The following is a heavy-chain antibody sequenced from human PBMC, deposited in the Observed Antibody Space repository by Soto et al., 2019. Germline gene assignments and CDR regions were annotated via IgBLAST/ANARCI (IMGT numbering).Heavy chain of an antibody. J-gene: IGHJ4*02. CDR2: ISDDGCTT. D-gene: IGHD1-1*01. Sequence: GGSLRLSAEVSGFTFSAYWIHCVRQVPGKGLIWVSRISDDGCTTTYADSVKGRFTISRDNAKNTLYLQMNSLRADDTGLYYCTRGPRVSSTGTGDHWGQGTLVTVSS. V-gene: IGHV3-74*01. CDR3: TRGPRVSSTGTGDH. CDR1: GFTFSAYW.